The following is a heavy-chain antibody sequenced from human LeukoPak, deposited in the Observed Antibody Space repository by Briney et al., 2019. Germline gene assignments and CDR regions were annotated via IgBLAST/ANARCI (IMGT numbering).Heavy chain of an antibody. V-gene: IGHV1-2*06. Sequence: ASVKVSCKASGYTFTGYYMHWVRQAPGQGLEWMGRINPNNGGTNYAQKFQGRVTMTRDTSISTAYMELSRLRSDDAAVYYCARALYYYYDSSGYYYLNWFDPWGQGTLVTVSS. J-gene: IGHJ5*02. D-gene: IGHD3-22*01. CDR1: GYTFTGYY. CDR2: INPNNGGT. CDR3: ARALYYYYDSSGYYYLNWFDP.